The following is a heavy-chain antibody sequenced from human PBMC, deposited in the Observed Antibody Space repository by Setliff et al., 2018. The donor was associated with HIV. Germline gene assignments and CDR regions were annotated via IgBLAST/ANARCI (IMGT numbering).Heavy chain of an antibody. CDR2: INQDGSLL. Sequence: QPGGSLRLSCAASGFTFSDYWVNWVRQAPGKGLEWVANINQDGSLLYYVDSVKGRFTISRDNAKNSLYLQMNSLRAEDTAVYYCARPLTGYSITHYYYMDVWGKGTTVTVSS. CDR1: GFTFSDYW. V-gene: IGHV3-7*01. D-gene: IGHD3-9*01. CDR3: ARPLTGYSITHYYYMDV. J-gene: IGHJ6*03.